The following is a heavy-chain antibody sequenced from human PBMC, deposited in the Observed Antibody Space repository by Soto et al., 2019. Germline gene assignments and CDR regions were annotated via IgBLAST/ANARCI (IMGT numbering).Heavy chain of an antibody. D-gene: IGHD1-1*01. Sequence: QVQLVESGGGLVKPGGSLRLSCAASGFTFSDYYMSWIRQAPGKGLEWVSYISSSSSYTNYADSVKGRFTISRDNAKNSLYLQMNSLRAEDTAVYYCARVPADNAIDYWGQGTLVTVSS. V-gene: IGHV3-11*06. J-gene: IGHJ4*02. CDR2: ISSSSSYT. CDR3: ARVPADNAIDY. CDR1: GFTFSDYY.